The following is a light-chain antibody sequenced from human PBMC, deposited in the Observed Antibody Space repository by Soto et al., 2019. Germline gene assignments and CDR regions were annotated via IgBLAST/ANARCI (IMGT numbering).Light chain of an antibody. CDR1: SSDVGGYEY. J-gene: IGLJ2*01. CDR2: EVI. CDR3: SSYTSNSVV. Sequence: QSALTQPASVSGSPGQSITISCTGTSSDVGGYEYVSWYQQHPGKAPKLMIYEVIDRPSGVSNRFSGSKSGNTASLTISGLQAEDEADYYCSSYTSNSVVFGGGTKLTVL. V-gene: IGLV2-14*01.